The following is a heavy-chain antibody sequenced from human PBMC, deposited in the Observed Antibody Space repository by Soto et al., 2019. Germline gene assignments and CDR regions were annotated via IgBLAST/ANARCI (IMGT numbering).Heavy chain of an antibody. V-gene: IGHV1-3*01. D-gene: IGHD6-6*01. CDR1: GNTLTTYA. CDR2: INAGNGDT. Sequence: ASVKVSCKASGNTLTTYAFHWVRQAPGQGLEWMGWINAGNGDTKYSQKFQGRFTISRDNAKKSVYLQMNSLRAEDTAVYYCARSIEYSSSFGYWGQGTLVTVSS. CDR3: ARSIEYSSSFGY. J-gene: IGHJ4*02.